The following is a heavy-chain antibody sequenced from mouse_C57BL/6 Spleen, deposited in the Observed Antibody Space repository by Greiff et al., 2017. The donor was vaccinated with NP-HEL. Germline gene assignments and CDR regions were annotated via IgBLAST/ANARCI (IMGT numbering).Heavy chain of an antibody. CDR3: ARNYYGRSFAMDY. J-gene: IGHJ4*01. V-gene: IGHV1-69*01. CDR1: GYTFTSYW. Sequence: QVQPKQPGAELVMPGASVKLSCKASGYTFTSYWMHWVKQRPGQGLEWIGEIDPSDSYTNYNQKFKGKSTLTVDKSSSTAYMQLSSLTSEDSAVYYCARNYYGRSFAMDYWGQGTTVTVSS. D-gene: IGHD1-1*01. CDR2: IDPSDSYT.